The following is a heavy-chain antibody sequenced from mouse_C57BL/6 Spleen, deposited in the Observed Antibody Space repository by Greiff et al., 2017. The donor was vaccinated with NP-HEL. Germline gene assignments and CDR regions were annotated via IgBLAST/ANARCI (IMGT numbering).Heavy chain of an antibody. V-gene: IGHV1-82*01. J-gene: IGHJ3*01. CDR1: GYAFSGSW. CDR3: AGDYGPWFAY. D-gene: IGHD1-1*02. CDR2: IYPGDGDT. Sequence: QVQLQQSGPELVKPGASVKISCKASGYAFSGSWMNWVKQRPGKGLEWIGRIYPGDGDTNYNGKFKGRATMTADNSSNTASMQLSSLTSEDSEVDGCAGDYGPWFAYWGQGTLVTVSA.